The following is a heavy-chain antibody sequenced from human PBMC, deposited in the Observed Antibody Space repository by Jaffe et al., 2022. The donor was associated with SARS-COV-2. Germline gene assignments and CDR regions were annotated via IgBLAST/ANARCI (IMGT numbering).Heavy chain of an antibody. CDR2: IKQDGGEK. J-gene: IGHJ4*02. V-gene: IGHV3-7*01. CDR1: GFAFSSYW. D-gene: IGHD1-26*01. Sequence: EVQLVESGGGLVQPGGSLRLSCAASGFAFSSYWMSWVRQAPGNGLEWVASIKQDGGEKFYVDSVKGRFTVSRDNTKNSLYLQMNSLRAEDSAMYYCAREVEDGNHFDCWGQGTLVTVSS. CDR3: AREVEDGNHFDC.